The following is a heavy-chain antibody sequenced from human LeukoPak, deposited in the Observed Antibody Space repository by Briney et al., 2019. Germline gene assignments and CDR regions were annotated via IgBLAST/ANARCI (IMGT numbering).Heavy chain of an antibody. D-gene: IGHD5-18*01. V-gene: IGHV5-51*01. CDR1: GYSFTSYW. CDR2: IYPGDSDT. Sequence: GESLKISCKGSGYSFTSYWIGWVRQMPGKGLEWMGIIYPGDSDTRYSPSFQGQVTISADKSISTAYLQWSSLKASDTAIYYCARLMYSYGGXDXFDIWGQGTMVTVSS. CDR3: ARLMYSYGGXDXFDI. J-gene: IGHJ3*02.